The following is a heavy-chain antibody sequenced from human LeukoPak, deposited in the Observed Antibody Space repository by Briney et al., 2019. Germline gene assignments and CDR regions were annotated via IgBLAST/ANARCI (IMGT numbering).Heavy chain of an antibody. D-gene: IGHD2-15*01. CDR3: AKGVGYYFDY. V-gene: IGHV3-23*01. J-gene: IGHJ4*02. CDR2: ISGSGGST. CDR1: GFTFSTYA. Sequence: TGGSLRLSCAASGFTFSTYAMGWVRQAPGKGLEWVSTISGSGGSTYYADSLKGRFTISRDNSKNTLYLQMNSLRADDTAVYYCAKGVGYYFDYWGQGTLVTVSS.